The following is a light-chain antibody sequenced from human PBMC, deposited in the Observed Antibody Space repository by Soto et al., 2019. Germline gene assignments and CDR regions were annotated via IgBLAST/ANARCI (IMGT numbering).Light chain of an antibody. CDR3: QQYNDWPRCT. V-gene: IGKV3-20*01. CDR2: GAS. CDR1: QSITSSF. Sequence: EIVLTQSPGILSLSPGERASLSCGASQSITSSFLAWYQQKPGQAPRLLIYGASSRATGIPDRFSGTGSETDFTLTINRLEPEDFAVYYCQQYNDWPRCTFGQGTK. J-gene: IGKJ2*02.